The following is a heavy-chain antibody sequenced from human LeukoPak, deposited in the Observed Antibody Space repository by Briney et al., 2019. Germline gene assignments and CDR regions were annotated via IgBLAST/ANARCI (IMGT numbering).Heavy chain of an antibody. V-gene: IGHV4-61*02. CDR2: FYTSGTT. J-gene: IGHJ6*03. CDR1: GVSISSDSYY. CDR3: ARAGSSSPENYYYYYYMDV. D-gene: IGHD6-6*01. Sequence: SETLSLTCTVSGVSISSDSYYWSWIRQPAGKGLEWIGRFYTSGTTNYNPSLKSRVTISVDTSKNQFSLKLSSVTAADTAVYYCARAGSSSPENYYYYYYMDVWGKGTTVTVSS.